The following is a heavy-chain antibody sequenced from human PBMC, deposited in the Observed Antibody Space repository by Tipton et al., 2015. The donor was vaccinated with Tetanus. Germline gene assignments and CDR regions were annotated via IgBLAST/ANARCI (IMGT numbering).Heavy chain of an antibody. CDR2: IYNTGTT. CDR3: AREAGYYGLNAFDI. Sequence: TLSLTCIVSGGSISSRNYYWGWIRQPPGKGLEWIGTIYNTGTTYFNPSLKSRVTMSVDTSKQQVSLRLSSVTAADTAMYYCAREAGYYGLNAFDIWGQGTMVTVSS. CDR1: GGSISSRNYY. D-gene: IGHD3-10*01. V-gene: IGHV4-39*02. J-gene: IGHJ3*02.